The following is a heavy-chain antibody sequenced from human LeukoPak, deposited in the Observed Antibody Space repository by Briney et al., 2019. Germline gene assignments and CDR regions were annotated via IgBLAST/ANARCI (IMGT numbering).Heavy chain of an antibody. CDR1: GFAFSSSW. J-gene: IGHJ4*02. V-gene: IGHV3-7*03. CDR2: IKQDGSEK. D-gene: IGHD1-26*01. CDR3: AKDHGPLGALHFDY. Sequence: GGSLRLSCAASGFAFSSSWMSWVRQAPGKGLEWVANIKQDGSEKYYVDSVKGRFTISRDNAKNSLYLQMNSLRAEDTAVYYCAKDHGPLGALHFDYWGQGTLVTVSS.